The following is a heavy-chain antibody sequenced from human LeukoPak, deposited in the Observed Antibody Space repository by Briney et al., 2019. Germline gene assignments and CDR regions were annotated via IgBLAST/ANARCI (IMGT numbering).Heavy chain of an antibody. J-gene: IGHJ4*02. CDR3: ARTEFCSAGRCYSDYFDS. CDR1: GFTFSDHY. D-gene: IGHD2-15*01. V-gene: IGHV3-72*01. CDR2: SRNKANSYAT. Sequence: GGSLRLSCAASGFTFSDHYMDWVRQAPGKGLEWVGRSRNKANSYATEYAASVKGRFTISRDDSKTSLYLQMNSLKTEDTAVYYCARTEFCSAGRCYSDYFDSWGQGTLVTVSS.